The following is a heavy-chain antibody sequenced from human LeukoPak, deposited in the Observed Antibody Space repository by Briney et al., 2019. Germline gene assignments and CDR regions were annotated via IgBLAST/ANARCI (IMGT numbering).Heavy chain of an antibody. Sequence: GGSLRLSCAASGFTFSSYAMRWVRQAPGKGLEWVSAISGSGGSTYYADSVKGRFTISRDNSKNTLYLQMNSLRAVDTAVYYCAKQVKVVVVAATVYWGQGTLVTVSS. CDR1: GFTFSSYA. D-gene: IGHD2-15*01. J-gene: IGHJ4*02. CDR3: AKQVKVVVVAATVY. CDR2: ISGSGGST. V-gene: IGHV3-23*01.